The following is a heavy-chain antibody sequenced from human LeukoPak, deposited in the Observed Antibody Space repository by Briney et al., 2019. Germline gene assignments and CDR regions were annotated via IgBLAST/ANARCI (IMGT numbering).Heavy chain of an antibody. CDR3: ARIWELTTFDY. CDR1: GYSFTSYW. D-gene: IGHD1-26*01. V-gene: IGHV5-51*01. Sequence: GESLKISCKGSGYSFTSYWIAWVRQMPGKGLEWMGIIYPGDSDTRYSPSFESQVTISVDKSINTAYLQWSSLKASDTAMYYCARIWELTTFDYWGQGTLVTVSS. J-gene: IGHJ4*02. CDR2: IYPGDSDT.